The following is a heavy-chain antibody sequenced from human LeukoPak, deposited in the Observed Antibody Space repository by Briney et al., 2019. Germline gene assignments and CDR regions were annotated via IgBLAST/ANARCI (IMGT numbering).Heavy chain of an antibody. CDR1: GFSLSTSGMC. D-gene: IGHD2-15*01. CDR3: ARQYCSGGSCYLDY. CDR2: IDWDDDK. J-gene: IGHJ4*02. Sequence: SGPALVKPTQTLTLTCTFSGFSLSTSGMCVSWIRQPPGKALEWLALIDWDDDKYYSTSPKTRLTISKDTSKNQVVLTMTNMDPVDTATYYCARQYCSGGSCYLDYWGQGTLVTVSS. V-gene: IGHV2-70*01.